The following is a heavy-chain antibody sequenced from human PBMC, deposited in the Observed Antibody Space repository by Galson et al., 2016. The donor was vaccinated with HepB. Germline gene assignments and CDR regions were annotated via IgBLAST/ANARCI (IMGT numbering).Heavy chain of an antibody. Sequence: SETLSLTCAVSGDSIDSTDHSWGWIRQPPGKGLEWIGNFSDSGTTNSSPSLKSRVIISFDTSRNHFSLKLTSVTAADTAVYYCARGPSRLLGHYYLDSWGQGILVTVSS. CDR1: GDSIDSTDHS. V-gene: IGHV4-39*02. D-gene: IGHD3-10*01. J-gene: IGHJ4*02. CDR2: FSDSGTT. CDR3: ARGPSRLLGHYYLDS.